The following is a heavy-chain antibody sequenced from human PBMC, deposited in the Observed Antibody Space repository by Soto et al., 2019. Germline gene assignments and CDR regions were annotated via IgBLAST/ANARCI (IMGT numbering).Heavy chain of an antibody. CDR3: ARGEGNYGSGSYYKLFDC. J-gene: IGHJ4*02. V-gene: IGHV1-8*01. D-gene: IGHD3-10*01. CDR2: MNPNSGNT. Sequence: QVQLVQSGAEVKKPGASVKVSCKASGYTFTSYDINWVRQATGQGLEWMGWMNPNSGNTGYAQKFQGRETMTRNTSISTAYMELSSLRSEDTAVYYCARGEGNYGSGSYYKLFDCWGKGTLVTVSS. CDR1: GYTFTSYD.